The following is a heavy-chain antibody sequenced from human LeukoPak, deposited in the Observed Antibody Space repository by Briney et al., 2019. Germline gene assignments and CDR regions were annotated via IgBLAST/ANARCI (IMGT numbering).Heavy chain of an antibody. CDR1: HYNFTNFW. Sequence: MPGESLQISCKCSHYNFTNFWIAWVRHMPGNGLEWMGIIDPGDSDTRNSPSFQGQVTISADKSITTAYLQWSSLNASDSAMYYCGRSGYNGYELDYWGQGTLVTVSS. V-gene: IGHV5-51*01. CDR3: GRSGYNGYELDY. J-gene: IGHJ4*02. CDR2: IDPGDSDT. D-gene: IGHD5-12*01.